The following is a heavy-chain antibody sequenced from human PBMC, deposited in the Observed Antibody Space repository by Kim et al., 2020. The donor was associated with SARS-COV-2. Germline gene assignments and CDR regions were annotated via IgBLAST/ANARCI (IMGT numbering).Heavy chain of an antibody. V-gene: IGHV3-21*01. CDR1: GFTFSSYS. J-gene: IGHJ1*01. Sequence: GGSLRLSCAASGFTFSSYSMNWVRQAPGKGLEWVSSISSSSSYIYYADSVKGRFTISRDNAKNSLYLQMNSLRAEDTAVYYCARDPAYCGGDCSPSAHIWGQGTLVTVSS. CDR2: ISSSSSYI. CDR3: ARDPAYCGGDCSPSAHI. D-gene: IGHD2-21*01.